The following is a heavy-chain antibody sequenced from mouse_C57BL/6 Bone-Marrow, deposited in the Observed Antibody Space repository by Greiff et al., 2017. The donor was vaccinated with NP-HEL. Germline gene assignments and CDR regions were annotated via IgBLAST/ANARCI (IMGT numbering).Heavy chain of an antibody. CDR1: GFNIKDDY. V-gene: IGHV14-4*01. D-gene: IGHD1-1*01. J-gene: IGHJ4*01. CDR3: TTLVATEDAMDY. Sequence: VQLQQSGAELVRPGASVKLSCTASGFNIKDDYMHWVKQRPEQGLAWIGWIDPENGDTEYASKFQGKATITADTSSNTAYLQLSSLTSEDTAVYYCTTLVATEDAMDYWGQGTSVTVSS. CDR2: IDPENGDT.